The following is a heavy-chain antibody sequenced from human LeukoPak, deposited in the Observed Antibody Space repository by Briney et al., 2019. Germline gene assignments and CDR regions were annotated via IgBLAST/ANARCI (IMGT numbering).Heavy chain of an antibody. Sequence: GRSLRLSCAVSGFTISSYGMHWVRQAPGKGLEWVAVISYDGSNKYYADSVKGRFTISRDNSKNTLYLQMNSLRAEDTAVYYCAKSMVRGVKGPHYGMDAWGKGTTVTVSS. CDR2: ISYDGSNK. D-gene: IGHD3-10*01. V-gene: IGHV3-30*18. CDR1: GFTISSYG. CDR3: AKSMVRGVKGPHYGMDA. J-gene: IGHJ6*04.